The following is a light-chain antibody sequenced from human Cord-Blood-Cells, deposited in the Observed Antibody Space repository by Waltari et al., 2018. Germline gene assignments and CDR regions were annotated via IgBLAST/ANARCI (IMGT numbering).Light chain of an antibody. CDR3: QQYDNLPTLT. Sequence: DIQMTQSPSPLSASVGDRVTITFQASQDISNYLNWYQHKPGKAPKLLIYDASNLETGVPSRCSGSGSGTDFTFTISSLQPEDIATYYCQQYDNLPTLTFGGGTKVEIK. V-gene: IGKV1-33*01. CDR2: DAS. J-gene: IGKJ4*01. CDR1: QDISNY.